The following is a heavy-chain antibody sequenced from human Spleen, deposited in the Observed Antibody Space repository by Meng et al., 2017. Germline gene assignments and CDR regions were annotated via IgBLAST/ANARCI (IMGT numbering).Heavy chain of an antibody. D-gene: IGHD4-11*01. CDR3: ARGPTTMAHDFDY. J-gene: IGHJ4*02. CDR1: GGSFSDYY. V-gene: IGHV4-34*01. CDR2: INHSGST. Sequence: HVQRQQVGAGWLKPSETLSLTCLVSGGSFSDYYWSWIRQPPGKGLEWIGEINHSGSTNYNPSLESRATISVDTSQNNLSLKLSSVTAADSAVYYCARGPTTMAHDFDYWGQGTLVTVSS.